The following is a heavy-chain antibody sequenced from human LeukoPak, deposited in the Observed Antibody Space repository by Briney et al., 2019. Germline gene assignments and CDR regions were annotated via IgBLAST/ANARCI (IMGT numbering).Heavy chain of an antibody. CDR1: GYTFTSYD. CDR3: ARGGSEVVTAIVVYFDY. V-gene: IGHV1-8*01. J-gene: IGHJ4*02. Sequence: ASVKVSCKASGYTFTSYDINWVRQATGQGLEWMGWMNPNSGNTGYAQKFQGRVTMTRDTSTSTVYMELSSLRSEDTAVYYCARGGSEVVTAIVVYFDYWGQGTLVTVSS. D-gene: IGHD2-21*02. CDR2: MNPNSGNT.